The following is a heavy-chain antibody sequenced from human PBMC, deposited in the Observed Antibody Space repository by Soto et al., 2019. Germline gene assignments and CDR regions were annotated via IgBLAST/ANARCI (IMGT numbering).Heavy chain of an antibody. CDR1: GFTFSSYA. CDR2: ISGSGGST. CDR3: AKAGGSYSLVEYFQH. J-gene: IGHJ1*01. D-gene: IGHD1-26*01. V-gene: IGHV3-23*01. Sequence: GGSLRLSCAASGFTFSSYAMSWVRQAPGKGLEWVSAISGSGGSTYYADSVKGRFTISRDNSKNTLYLQMNSLRAEDTAVYYCAKAGGSYSLVEYFQHWGQGTLVTVSS.